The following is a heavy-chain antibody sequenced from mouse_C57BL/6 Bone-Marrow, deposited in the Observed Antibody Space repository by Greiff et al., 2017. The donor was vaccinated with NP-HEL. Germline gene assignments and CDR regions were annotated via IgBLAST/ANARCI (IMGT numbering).Heavy chain of an antibody. D-gene: IGHD1-1*01. V-gene: IGHV2-2*01. CDR2: IWSGGST. Sequence: VMLVESGPGLVQPSQSLSITCTVSGFSLTSYGVHWVRQSPGKGLEWLGVIWSGGSTDYNAAFISRLSISKDNSKSQVFFKMNSLQADDTAIYYCARNNYGSSYPWWYCDVWGTGTTVTVSS. CDR1: GFSLTSYG. J-gene: IGHJ1*03. CDR3: ARNNYGSSYPWWYCDV.